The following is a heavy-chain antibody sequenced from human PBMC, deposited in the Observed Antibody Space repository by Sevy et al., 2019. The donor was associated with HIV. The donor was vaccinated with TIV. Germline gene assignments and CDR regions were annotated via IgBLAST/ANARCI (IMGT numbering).Heavy chain of an antibody. CDR1: GFTFSSYW. Sequence: GGSLRLSCAASGFTFSSYWMSWVRQAPGKGLEWVANIKQDGSEKYYVDSVKGRFTISRDNAKNSLYLQMNSLRAEDTAVYYCARDNALWSGYGQIYYYYGMDVWGQGTTVTVSS. J-gene: IGHJ6*02. CDR2: IKQDGSEK. V-gene: IGHV3-7*01. D-gene: IGHD3-3*01. CDR3: ARDNALWSGYGQIYYYYGMDV.